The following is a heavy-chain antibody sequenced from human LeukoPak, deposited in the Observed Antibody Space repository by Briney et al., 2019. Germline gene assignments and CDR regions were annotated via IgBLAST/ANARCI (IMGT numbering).Heavy chain of an antibody. V-gene: IGHV4-4*07. CDR2: IYSTGST. Sequence: SETLSLTCTVSGGSISSYYWSWIRQPAGKGLEWIGRIYSTGSTNYNPSLKSRVTMSVDTSKNQFSLKLSSVTAADTAVYYCARDMTAAAGTRWFDPRGQGTLVTVSS. CDR3: ARDMTAAAGTRWFDP. D-gene: IGHD6-13*01. CDR1: GGSISSYY. J-gene: IGHJ5*02.